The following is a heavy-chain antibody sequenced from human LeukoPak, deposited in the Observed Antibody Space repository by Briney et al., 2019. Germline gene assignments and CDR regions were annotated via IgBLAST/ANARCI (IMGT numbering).Heavy chain of an antibody. J-gene: IGHJ5*02. CDR1: GGSFSGYY. CDR2: INHSGST. D-gene: IGHD5-18*01. Sequence: PSETLSLTCAVYGGSFSGYYWSWIRQPPGKGLEWIGEINHSGSTNYNPSLKSRVTISVDTSKNQFSLKLSSVTAADTAVYYCARGRIQLWFNWFDPWGQGTQVTVSS. CDR3: ARGRIQLWFNWFDP. V-gene: IGHV4-34*01.